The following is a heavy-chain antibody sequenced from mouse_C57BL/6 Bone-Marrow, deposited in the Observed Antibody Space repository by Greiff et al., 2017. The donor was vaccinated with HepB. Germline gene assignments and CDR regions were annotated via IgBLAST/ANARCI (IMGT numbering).Heavy chain of an antibody. J-gene: IGHJ2*01. CDR2: IDPSDSYT. V-gene: IGHV1-69*01. Sequence: QVQLQQPGAELVMPGASVKLSCKASGYTFTSYWMHWVNQRPGQGLEWIGEIDPSDSYTNYNQKFKGKSTLTVDKSSSTAYMQLNSLTSEDSAVYDCAREDGGSRGPVDYWGQGTTLTVAA. D-gene: IGHD1-1*02. CDR1: GYTFTSYW. CDR3: AREDGGSRGPVDY.